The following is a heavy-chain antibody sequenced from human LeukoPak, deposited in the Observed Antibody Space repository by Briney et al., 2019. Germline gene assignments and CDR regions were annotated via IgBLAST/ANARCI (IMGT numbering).Heavy chain of an antibody. CDR2: IKQDGSEK. D-gene: IGHD6-13*01. CDR1: GFTFSNYW. J-gene: IGHJ4*02. V-gene: IGHV3-7*01. Sequence: GGSLRLSCAASGFTFSNYWLTWVRQAPGQGLEWVANIKQDGSEKHYVDSVKGRFTISRDNAKNSLYLQMNSLRAEDTAVYYCARGLYSSSWYVYFDYWGQGTLVTVSS. CDR3: ARGLYSSSWYVYFDY.